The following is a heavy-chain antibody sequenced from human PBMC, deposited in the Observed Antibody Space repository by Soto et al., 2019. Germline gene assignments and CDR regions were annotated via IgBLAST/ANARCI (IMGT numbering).Heavy chain of an antibody. CDR2: ISAYNSNT. V-gene: IGHV1-18*01. D-gene: IGHD2-15*01. J-gene: IGHJ4*02. CDR1: GYTFTSYG. Sequence: ASVKVSCKASGYTFTSYGISWVRQAPGQGLEWMGWISAYNSNTNYAQKHQGRVTMTTDTSTSTAYMELRSLRFEDTAVYYWGRGPGGPNGPGDYWGQGTLVTVSS. CDR3: GRGPGGPNGPGDY.